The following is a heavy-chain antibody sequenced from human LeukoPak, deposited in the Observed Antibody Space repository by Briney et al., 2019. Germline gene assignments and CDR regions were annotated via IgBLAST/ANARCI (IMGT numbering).Heavy chain of an antibody. CDR1: GGSISSSSYY. V-gene: IGHV4-39*07. CDR2: INHSGST. J-gene: IGHJ5*02. D-gene: IGHD1-26*01. Sequence: SETLSLTCTVSGGSISSSSYYWSWIRQPPGKGLEWIGEINHSGSTNYNPSLKSRVTTSVDTSKNQFSLKLSSVTAADTAVYYCARGLGSGSYRKYNWFDPWGQGTLVTVSS. CDR3: ARGLGSGSYRKYNWFDP.